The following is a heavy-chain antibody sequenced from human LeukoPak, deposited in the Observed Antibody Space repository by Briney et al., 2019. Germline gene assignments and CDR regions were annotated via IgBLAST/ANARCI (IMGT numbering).Heavy chain of an antibody. V-gene: IGHV3-21*01. J-gene: IGHJ6*02. D-gene: IGHD5-24*01. CDR1: GFTSISYS. CDR2: VSSMSRYT. Sequence: GGSLRLSCVPSGFTSISYSVNWVRQAPGKGRGWVSSVSSMSRYTYYAASVKGRFTIPRDNAKNSLYLQMNSLRAEDTAVYYCARDLPHPGKLHYCYGRDVWGQGTTATVSS. CDR3: ARDLPHPGKLHYCYGRDV.